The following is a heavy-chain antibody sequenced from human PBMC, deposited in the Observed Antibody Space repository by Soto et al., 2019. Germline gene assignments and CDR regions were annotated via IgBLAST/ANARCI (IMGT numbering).Heavy chain of an antibody. CDR3: ARGGTMTTDY. CDR1: GGSISSYY. V-gene: IGHV4-59*01. CDR2: IYYSGSA. D-gene: IGHD4-17*01. J-gene: IGHJ4*02. Sequence: SETLSLTCTVSGGSISSYYWSWIRQPPGKGLEWIGFIYYSGSASYNPSLKSRVTISVDTSKNQFSLKLSSVTAADTAVYYCARGGTMTTDYWGKGTLVTVSS.